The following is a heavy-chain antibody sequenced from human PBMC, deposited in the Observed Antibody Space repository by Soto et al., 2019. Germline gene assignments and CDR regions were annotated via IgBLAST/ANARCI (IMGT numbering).Heavy chain of an antibody. CDR3: ARADYCDSSGFYYDC. V-gene: IGHV1-46*01. Sequence: QVQLVQSGAEVKKPGASVKVSCKASGYIFTNHYIHWVRQAPGQGLEWMGIINPSGGSTNYLQKFQGRITMTRETSTSTVYMELSSLRSEDTAVYFCARADYCDSSGFYYDCWGQGTLVTVSS. J-gene: IGHJ4*02. CDR1: GYIFTNHY. D-gene: IGHD3-22*01. CDR2: INPSGGST.